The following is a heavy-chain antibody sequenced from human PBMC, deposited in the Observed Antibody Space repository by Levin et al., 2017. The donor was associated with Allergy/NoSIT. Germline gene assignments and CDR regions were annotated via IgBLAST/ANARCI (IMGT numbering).Heavy chain of an antibody. V-gene: IGHV3-7*02. CDR1: GFTFSSYW. Sequence: GESLKISCAASGFTFSSYWMSWVRQAPGKGLEWVANIKQDGSEKYYVDSVKGRFTISRDNAKNSLYLQMNSLRAEDTAVYYCASSGNFDWLLFDYWGQGTLVTVSS. D-gene: IGHD3-9*01. CDR3: ASSGNFDWLLFDY. J-gene: IGHJ4*02. CDR2: IKQDGSEK.